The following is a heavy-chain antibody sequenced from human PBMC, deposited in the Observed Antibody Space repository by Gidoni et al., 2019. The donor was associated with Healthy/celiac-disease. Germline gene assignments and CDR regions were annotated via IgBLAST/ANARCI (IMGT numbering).Heavy chain of an antibody. D-gene: IGHD4-17*01. V-gene: IGHV3-30-3*01. J-gene: IGHJ3*02. CDR3: ARQPSTVVTPDAFDI. CDR1: GFTFSSYA. CDR2: ISYDGSNK. Sequence: QVQLVESGGGVVQPGRSLRLSCAASGFTFSSYAMHWVRQAPGKGLEWVAVISYDGSNKYYADSVKGRFTISRDNSKNTLYLQMNSLRAEDTAVYYCARQPSTVVTPDAFDIWGQGTMVTVSS.